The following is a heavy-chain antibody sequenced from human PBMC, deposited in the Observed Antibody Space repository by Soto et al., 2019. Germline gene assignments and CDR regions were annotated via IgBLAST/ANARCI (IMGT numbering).Heavy chain of an antibody. CDR1: GFTFNSYW. CDR3: ARALYSSGWYYFDY. Sequence: GGSLRLSCAASGFTFNSYWMSWVRQAPGKGLEWVANIKQDGSEKYYVDSVKGRFTISRDNAKNSLYLQMNSLRAEDTAVYYCARALYSSGWYYFDYWGQGTLVTSPQ. CDR2: IKQDGSEK. D-gene: IGHD6-19*01. V-gene: IGHV3-7*03. J-gene: IGHJ4*02.